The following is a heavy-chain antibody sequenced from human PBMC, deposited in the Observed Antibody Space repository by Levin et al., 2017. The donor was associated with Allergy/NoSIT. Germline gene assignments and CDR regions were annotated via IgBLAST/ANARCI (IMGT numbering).Heavy chain of an antibody. J-gene: IGHJ6*02. CDR3: AKDFNVDTAMVRLYYGMDV. Sequence: LSLTCAPSGFTFSSSAMSWVRQAPGKGLEWVSGISGSGGSTYYADSVEGRFTISRDNSKNTLYLQMNSLRAEDTAVYYCAKDFNVDTAMVRLYYGMDVWGQGTTVTVSS. CDR1: GFTFSSSA. CDR2: ISGSGGST. D-gene: IGHD5-18*01. V-gene: IGHV3-23*01.